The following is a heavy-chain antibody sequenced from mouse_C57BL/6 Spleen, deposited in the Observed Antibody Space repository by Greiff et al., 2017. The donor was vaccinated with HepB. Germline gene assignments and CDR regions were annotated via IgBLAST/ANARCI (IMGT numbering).Heavy chain of an antibody. CDR3: ARQPVLYWYFDV. CDR2: ISGGGGNT. J-gene: IGHJ1*03. V-gene: IGHV5-9*01. CDR1: GFTFSSYT. Sequence: EVKVVESGGGLVKPGGSLKLSCAASGFTFSSYTLSWVRQTPEKRLEWVATISGGGGNTYYPDSVKGRFTISRDNAKNTLYLQMSSLRSEDTALYYCARQPVLYWYFDVWGTGTTVTVSS.